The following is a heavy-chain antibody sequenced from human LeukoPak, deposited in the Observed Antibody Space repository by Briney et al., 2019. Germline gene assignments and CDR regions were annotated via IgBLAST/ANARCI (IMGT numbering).Heavy chain of an antibody. CDR1: GFTFSSYW. CDR2: IKQDGSEK. Sequence: GGSLRLSCAASGFTFSSYWMSWVRQAPGKGLEWVANIKQDGSEKYYVDSVKGRFTISRDNAKNSLYLQMNSLRAEDTAVYYCASCLYYDFWSGYYTPYYYYMDVWGKGTTVTVSS. CDR3: ASCLYYDFWSGYYTPYYYYMDV. D-gene: IGHD3-3*01. J-gene: IGHJ6*03. V-gene: IGHV3-7*01.